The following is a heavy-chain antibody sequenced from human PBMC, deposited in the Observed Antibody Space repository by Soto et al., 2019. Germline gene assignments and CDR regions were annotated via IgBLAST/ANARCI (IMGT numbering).Heavy chain of an antibody. J-gene: IGHJ6*03. CDR1: GYTFTGYY. CDR2: INPNSGGT. CDR3: AREGGIYCSSTSCYKPYYMDV. V-gene: IGHV1-2*04. Sequence: EASVKVSCKASGYTFTGYYMHWVRQAPGQGLEWMGWINPNSGGTNYAQKFQGWVTMTRDTSISTAYMELSRLRSDDTAVYYCAREGGIYCSSTSCYKPYYMDVWGKGTTVTVS. D-gene: IGHD2-2*02.